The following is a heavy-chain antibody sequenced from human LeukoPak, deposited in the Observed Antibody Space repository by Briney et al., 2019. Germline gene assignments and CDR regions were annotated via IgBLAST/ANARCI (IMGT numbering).Heavy chain of an antibody. CDR2: IYGSGST. CDR1: GDSITSGNFY. CDR3: ARGWGSTSSNYFDP. V-gene: IGHV4-61*02. Sequence: SETLSLTCTVSGDSITSGNFYWRWIRQPAGKGLEWIGRIYGSGSTNYSPSLRSRVTISIDTSKNQFSLKLNSVTAADTAVYYCARGWGSTSSNYFDPWGQGTLVTVSS. D-gene: IGHD2/OR15-2a*01. J-gene: IGHJ5*02.